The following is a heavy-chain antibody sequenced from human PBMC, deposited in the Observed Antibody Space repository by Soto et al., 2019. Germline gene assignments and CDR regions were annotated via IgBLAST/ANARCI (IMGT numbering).Heavy chain of an antibody. Sequence: ASVKVSCKASGGTFSSYTISWVRQAPGQGLEWMGRIIPILGIANYAQKFQGRVTITADKSTSTAYMELSSLRSEDTAVYYCARVLPSPPRSGVVPDDYWGQGTLVTVSS. CDR2: IIPILGIA. V-gene: IGHV1-69*02. D-gene: IGHD3-3*01. CDR1: GGTFSSYT. J-gene: IGHJ4*02. CDR3: ARVLPSPPRSGVVPDDY.